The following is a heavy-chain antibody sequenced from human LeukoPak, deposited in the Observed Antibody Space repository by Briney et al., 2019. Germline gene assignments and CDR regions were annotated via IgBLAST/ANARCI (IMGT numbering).Heavy chain of an antibody. CDR2: ISGSGGST. CDR1: GFTFSDYY. Sequence: PGGSLRLSCAASGFTFSDYYMSWVRQAPGKGLEWVSAISGSGGSTYYADSVKGRFTISRDNSKNTLYLQMNSLRAEDTAVYYCAKDVLNIAVAGSDYWGQGTLVTVSS. J-gene: IGHJ4*02. D-gene: IGHD6-19*01. CDR3: AKDVLNIAVAGSDY. V-gene: IGHV3-23*01.